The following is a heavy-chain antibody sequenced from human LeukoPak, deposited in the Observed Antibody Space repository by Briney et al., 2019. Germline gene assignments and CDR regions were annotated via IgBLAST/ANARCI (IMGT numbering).Heavy chain of an antibody. D-gene: IGHD5-18*01. CDR3: ARSLPSLGYSYGFSDY. Sequence: SVKVSCKASGGTFSSYAISWVRQAPGQGLEWVGGIIPIFGTANYAQKFQGRVTITADESTSTAYMELSSLRSEDTAVYYCARSLPSLGYSYGFSDYWGQGTLVTVSS. CDR2: IIPIFGTA. V-gene: IGHV1-69*13. J-gene: IGHJ4*02. CDR1: GGTFSSYA.